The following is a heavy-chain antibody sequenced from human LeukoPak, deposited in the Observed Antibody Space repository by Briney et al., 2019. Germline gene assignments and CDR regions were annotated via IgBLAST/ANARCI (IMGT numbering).Heavy chain of an antibody. CDR1: GLTSSSYG. Sequence: PGGSLRLSCAASGLTSSSYGMHWVRQAPGKGLEWVSAMSSSDDGRYYAASVRGRFTISRDTSRSTLYLQMNSLRAEDAAVYYCAKAPVTSCRGAFCYPFDYRGQGTLVTVSS. J-gene: IGHJ4*02. D-gene: IGHD2-15*01. CDR3: AKAPVTSCRGAFCYPFDY. CDR2: MSSSDDGR. V-gene: IGHV3-23*01.